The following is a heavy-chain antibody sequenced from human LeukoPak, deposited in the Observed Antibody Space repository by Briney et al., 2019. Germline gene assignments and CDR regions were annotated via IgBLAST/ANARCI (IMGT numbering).Heavy chain of an antibody. CDR1: GFTFSSSA. CDR3: AKLPGRAADY. J-gene: IGHJ4*02. CDR2: ISASGGST. Sequence: GGSLRLSCAASGFTFSSSAMSWVRQVPGKGLEWVSGISASGGSTYYADSVRGRFTISRDNSKNTLYLQMNSLRAEDTAVYYCAKLPGRAADYWGQGTLVTVSS. V-gene: IGHV3-23*01.